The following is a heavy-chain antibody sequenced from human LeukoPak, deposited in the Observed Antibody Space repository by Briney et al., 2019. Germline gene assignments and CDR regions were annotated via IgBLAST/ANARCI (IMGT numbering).Heavy chain of an antibody. V-gene: IGHV4-34*01. J-gene: IGHJ4*02. CDR2: INHSGST. CDR3: AADYGGNPGAYYFDY. Sequence: PSETLSLTCAVYGGSFSGYYWSWIRQPPGKGLEWIGEINHSGSTNYNPSLKSRVTISVDTSKNQFPLKLSSVTAADTAVYYCAADYGGNPGAYYFDYWGQGTLVTVSS. D-gene: IGHD4-23*01. CDR1: GGSFSGYY.